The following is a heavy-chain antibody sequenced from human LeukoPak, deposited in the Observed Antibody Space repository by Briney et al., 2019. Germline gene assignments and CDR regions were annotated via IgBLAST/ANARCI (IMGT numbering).Heavy chain of an antibody. CDR3: ASELKHQWRDYLDN. D-gene: IGHD2-21*01. CDR2: IKDDGSET. CDR1: GLTFRDYW. Sequence: GGSLRLSCAVSGLTFRDYWMSWVRPAPGKGLEWVANIKDDGSETYNVDSVKGRFTIYRDNTKNSLYLQMDSLGAEDSAIYYCASELKHQWRDYLDNWGQGTLVTVSS. V-gene: IGHV3-7*01. J-gene: IGHJ4*02.